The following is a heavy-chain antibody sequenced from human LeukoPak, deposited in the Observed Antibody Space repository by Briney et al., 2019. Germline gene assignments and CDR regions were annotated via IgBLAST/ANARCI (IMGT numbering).Heavy chain of an antibody. CDR3: ASSFLAGPLDY. D-gene: IGHD6-19*01. CDR1: GFTFTNYW. Sequence: GGSLRLSCAASGFTFTNYWMTWVRQSPGKGLEWVAYIKQDGSDKYYVDSVEGRFTISRDNAKNLLYLQMNNLRAEDTAVYYCASSFLAGPLDYWGQGTLVTVSS. J-gene: IGHJ4*02. V-gene: IGHV3-7*02. CDR2: IKQDGSDK.